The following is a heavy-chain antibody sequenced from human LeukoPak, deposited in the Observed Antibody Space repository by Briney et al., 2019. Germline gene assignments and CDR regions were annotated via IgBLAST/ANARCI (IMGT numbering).Heavy chain of an antibody. D-gene: IGHD1-14*01. CDR2: IYTSGST. V-gene: IGHV4-61*02. CDR1: GGSISSGSYS. J-gene: IGHJ3*02. Sequence: SETLSLTCTVSGGSISSGSYSWGWLRQPAGMGLEWIGRIYTSGSTNYNPSLKSRVTISVDTSKNQFSLKLSSVTAADTAVYYCASRRGQGAFDIWGQGTMVTVSS. CDR3: ASRRGQGAFDI.